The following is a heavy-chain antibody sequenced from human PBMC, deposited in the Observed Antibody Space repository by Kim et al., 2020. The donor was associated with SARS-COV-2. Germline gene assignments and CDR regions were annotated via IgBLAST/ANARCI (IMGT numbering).Heavy chain of an antibody. V-gene: IGHV1-18*04. CDR2: ISAYNGNT. CDR3: ARDRLPVAPYGDYYFPDYLLVLRF. CDR1: GYNFTSYG. Sequence: ASVKVSCKASGYNFTSYGISWVRQAPGQGLEWMGWISAYNGNTNYAQKLQGRVTMTTDTSTSTAYMELRSLRSDDTAVYYCARDRLPVAPYGDYYFPDYLLVLRFWGQGTLVTVSS. D-gene: IGHD4-17*01. J-gene: IGHJ4*02.